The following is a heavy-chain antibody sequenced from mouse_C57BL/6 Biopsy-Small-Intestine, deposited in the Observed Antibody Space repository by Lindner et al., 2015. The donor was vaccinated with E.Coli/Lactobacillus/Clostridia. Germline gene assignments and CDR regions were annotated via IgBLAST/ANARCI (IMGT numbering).Heavy chain of an antibody. CDR1: GYIFTNYY. Sequence: SVKVSCKASGYIFTNYYIHWVRQAPGQGLEWLGILNPSGGSTSYAQRFQDRVTMTRDTSTYTVYMELSSLRAEDTAIYYCARPRGGNFAWYAFDIWGQGTMVTVSS. CDR3: ARPRGGNFAWYAFDI. CDR2: LNPSGGST. D-gene: IGHD1-1*02. J-gene: IGHJ3*01. V-gene: IGHV1S12*01.